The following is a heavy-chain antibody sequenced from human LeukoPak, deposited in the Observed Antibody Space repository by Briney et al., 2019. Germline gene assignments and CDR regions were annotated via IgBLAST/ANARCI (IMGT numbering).Heavy chain of an antibody. CDR3: AREAYSYGSTDYYFDL. D-gene: IGHD5-18*01. V-gene: IGHV3-33*01. Sequence: GGSLRLSCAASGFTFSNYGLHWVRQAPGKGLEWVAVIWYDGRKIYYTDSVKGRFTISRDKSKNTLYLQMNNLRAEDTALYSCAREAYSYGSTDYYFDLWGRGTLGTVS. CDR1: GFTFSNYG. J-gene: IGHJ2*01. CDR2: IWYDGRKI.